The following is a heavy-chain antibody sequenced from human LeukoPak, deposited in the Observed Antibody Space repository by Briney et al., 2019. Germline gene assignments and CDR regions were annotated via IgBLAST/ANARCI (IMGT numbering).Heavy chain of an antibody. V-gene: IGHV3-21*01. CDR2: ISSSSSYI. D-gene: IGHD3-10*01. CDR3: ARGPPLYYGSGSYSTMDYYYGMDV. Sequence: GGSLRLSCAASGFTFSSYSMNWVRQAPGKGLEWVSSISSSSSYIYYADSVKGRLTISRDNAKNSLYLQMNSLRAEDTAVYYCARGPPLYYGSGSYSTMDYYYGMDVWGQGTTVTVSS. CDR1: GFTFSSYS. J-gene: IGHJ6*02.